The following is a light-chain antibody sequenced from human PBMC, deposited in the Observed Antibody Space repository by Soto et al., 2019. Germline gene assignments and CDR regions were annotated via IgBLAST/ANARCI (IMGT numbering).Light chain of an antibody. CDR1: SSDVGGYKY. CDR2: EVS. Sequence: QSALTQPASVSGSPGQSITISCAGTSSDVGGYKYVSWYQQHPGKAPKLMIYEVSNRPSGVSNRFSGSKSGNTASLTISGLQAEDEADYYSNSYTSNHTGVFGTGTKLTVL. J-gene: IGLJ1*01. CDR3: NSYTSNHTGV. V-gene: IGLV2-14*01.